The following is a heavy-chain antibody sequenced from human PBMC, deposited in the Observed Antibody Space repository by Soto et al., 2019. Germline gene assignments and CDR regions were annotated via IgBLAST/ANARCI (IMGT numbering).Heavy chain of an antibody. CDR2: IYHSGST. D-gene: IGHD3-22*01. CDR3: AREFYYDSSGIGFDS. J-gene: IGHJ4*02. CDR1: GGSISSGGYS. Sequence: SETLSLTCAVSGGSISSGGYSWSWIRQPPGKGLEWIGYIYHSGSTYYNPSLKSRVTISVDRSKNEFSLKLSSVTAADTAIYYCAREFYYDSSGIGFDSWGQGTLVTVSS. V-gene: IGHV4-30-2*02.